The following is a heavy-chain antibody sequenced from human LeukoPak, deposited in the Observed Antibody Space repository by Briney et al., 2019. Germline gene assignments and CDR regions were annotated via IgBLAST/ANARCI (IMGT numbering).Heavy chain of an antibody. CDR3: ARDFAVVTPDPAMGY. Sequence: PGGSLRLSCAASGFTFSSYWMHWVRQAPGKGLVWVSRINSDGSSTSYAGSVKGRFTIPRDNAKNTLYLQMNSLRAEDTAVYYCARDFAVVTPDPAMGYWGQGTLVTVSS. J-gene: IGHJ4*02. V-gene: IGHV3-74*01. D-gene: IGHD4-23*01. CDR2: INSDGSST. CDR1: GFTFSSYW.